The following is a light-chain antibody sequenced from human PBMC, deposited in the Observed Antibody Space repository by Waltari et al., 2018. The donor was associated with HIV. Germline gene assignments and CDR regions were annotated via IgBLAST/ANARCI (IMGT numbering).Light chain of an antibody. Sequence: QAGLTQPPSVSKDLRQTATLTCTGDSNNVGHHGAAWLQQHQGHPPKLLSYRNNNRPSGISERFSASRSGNTASLTITGLQPEDEADYYCSGWDSSLGAWVFGGGTKLTVL. V-gene: IGLV10-54*04. CDR1: SNNVGHHG. CDR2: RNN. J-gene: IGLJ3*02. CDR3: SGWDSSLGAWV.